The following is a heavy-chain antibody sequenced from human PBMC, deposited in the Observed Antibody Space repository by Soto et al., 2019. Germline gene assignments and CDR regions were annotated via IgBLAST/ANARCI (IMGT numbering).Heavy chain of an antibody. Sequence: PSETLSLTCTFSGFSVSSGSYYSSWIRQPPGKGLEWIGYIYYSGSTNYNPSLKSRVTMSLDTSKNQFSLRLISVTAADTAKYFCAREGNLGRWLQPLDFWGQGTLVTVSS. CDR3: AREGNLGRWLQPLDF. J-gene: IGHJ4*02. V-gene: IGHV4-61*01. CDR2: IYYSGST. D-gene: IGHD5-12*01. CDR1: GFSVSSGSYY.